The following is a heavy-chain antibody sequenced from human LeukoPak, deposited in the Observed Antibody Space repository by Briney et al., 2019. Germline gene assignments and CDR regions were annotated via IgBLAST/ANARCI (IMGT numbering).Heavy chain of an antibody. J-gene: IGHJ6*02. CDR1: GFTFSSYS. Sequence: PGGSLRLSCAASGFTFSSYSMNWVRQAPGKGLEWVSSISSSSSYIYYADSVKGRFTISRDNAKNSLYLQMNSLRAEDTAVYYCASERSGDRWDYYGMDVWGQGTTVTVSS. CDR3: ASERSGDRWDYYGMDV. D-gene: IGHD2-21*01. CDR2: ISSSSSYI. V-gene: IGHV3-21*04.